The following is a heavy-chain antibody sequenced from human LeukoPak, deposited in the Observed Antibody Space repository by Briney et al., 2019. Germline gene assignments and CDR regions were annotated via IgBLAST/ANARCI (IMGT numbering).Heavy chain of an antibody. Sequence: GGSLRLSCAASGFTFDSYAMHWVRQAPGKGLEWVSHIYSAGNTYYADSVKGRFTISRDSFKNTLYLQMNSPRGEDTALYYCARIVAVASLYYFDNWGQGTLVTVSS. CDR3: ARIVAVASLYYFDN. D-gene: IGHD6-19*01. V-gene: IGHV3-53*01. CDR2: IYSAGNT. CDR1: GFTFDSYA. J-gene: IGHJ4*02.